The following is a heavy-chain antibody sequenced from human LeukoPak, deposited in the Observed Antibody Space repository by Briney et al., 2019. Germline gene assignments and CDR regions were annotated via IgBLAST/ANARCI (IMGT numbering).Heavy chain of an antibody. Sequence: GGSLRLSCAASGFTFSSYWMNWARQAPGKGLEWVASINHNGNVNYYADSVKGRFTISRDNAKNSLYLQMNSLRAEDTAVYYCAREGGRSIAALDYWGQGTLVTVSS. CDR1: GFTFSSYW. CDR2: INHNGNVN. V-gene: IGHV3-7*01. J-gene: IGHJ4*02. CDR3: AREGGRSIAALDY. D-gene: IGHD6-6*01.